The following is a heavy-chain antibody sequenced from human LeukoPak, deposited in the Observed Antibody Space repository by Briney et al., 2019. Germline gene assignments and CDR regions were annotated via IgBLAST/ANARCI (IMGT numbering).Heavy chain of an antibody. CDR1: GFTFSSYG. Sequence: GGSLRLSCAASGFTFSSYGMHWVRQAPGKGLEWVACIRYDGSNKYYADSVKGRFTISRDNSKNTLYLQMNSLRAEDTAVYYCAKGWVRGVTPFDYWGQGTLVTVSS. V-gene: IGHV3-30*02. J-gene: IGHJ4*02. D-gene: IGHD3-10*01. CDR2: IRYDGSNK. CDR3: AKGWVRGVTPFDY.